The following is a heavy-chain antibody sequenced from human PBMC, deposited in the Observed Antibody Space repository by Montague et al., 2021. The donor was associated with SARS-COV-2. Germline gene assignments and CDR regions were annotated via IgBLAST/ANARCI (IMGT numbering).Heavy chain of an antibody. CDR2: ISYDGGNK. V-gene: IGHV3-30*04. D-gene: IGHD1-26*01. J-gene: IGHJ3*02. Sequence: SLRLSCAASGFTFSSYAMHWVRQAPGKGLEWVAVISYDGGNKYYADSVKGRFIISRDNSKNTLYLQMNSLRAEDTAVYYCARAYSGSYNDAFDIWGQGTMVTVSS. CDR1: GFTFSSYA. CDR3: ARAYSGSYNDAFDI.